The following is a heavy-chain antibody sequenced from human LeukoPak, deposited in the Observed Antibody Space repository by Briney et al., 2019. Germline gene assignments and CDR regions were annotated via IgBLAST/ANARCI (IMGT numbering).Heavy chain of an antibody. CDR2: IIPILGIA. D-gene: IGHD6-19*01. Sequence: GASVKVSCKASGGSFSSYAISWVREAPGQGLEWMGRIIPILGIANYAQKFQGRVTITADKSTSTAYMELSSLRSEDTAVYYCAKLAVADYFDYWGQGTLVTVSS. CDR1: GGSFSSYA. J-gene: IGHJ4*02. CDR3: AKLAVADYFDY. V-gene: IGHV1-69*04.